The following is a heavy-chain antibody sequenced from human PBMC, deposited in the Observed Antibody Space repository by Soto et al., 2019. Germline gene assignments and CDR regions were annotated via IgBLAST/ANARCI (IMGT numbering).Heavy chain of an antibody. D-gene: IGHD4-4*01. CDR2: MYYGGST. CDR1: GGPISSPDHY. Sequence: PSETLSLTCTVSGGPISSPDHYWGWVRQPPGQGLDRIVSMYYGGSTHYNPSLKSRVTISVDTSKNQFSLKLSSVTAADTAVYYCARDNAPTVTTSCWFDPWGQGTLVTVSS. J-gene: IGHJ5*02. V-gene: IGHV4-39*07. CDR3: ARDNAPTVTTSCWFDP.